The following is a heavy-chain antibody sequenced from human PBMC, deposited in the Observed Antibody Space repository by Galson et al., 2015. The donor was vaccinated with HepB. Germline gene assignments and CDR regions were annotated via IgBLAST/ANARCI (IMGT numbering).Heavy chain of an antibody. D-gene: IGHD3-22*01. CDR1: GFTFSSYW. Sequence: SLRLSCAASGFTFSSYWVHWVRQGPGKGLVWVARINSDGITTSYADSVKGRFTISRDNAENTLSLQMNSLRAEDTAVYYCARMAGGSSGYNYFVPEFYFDYWGQGTLVTVSS. CDR2: INSDGITT. CDR3: ARMAGGSSGYNYFVPEFYFDY. V-gene: IGHV3-74*01. J-gene: IGHJ4*02.